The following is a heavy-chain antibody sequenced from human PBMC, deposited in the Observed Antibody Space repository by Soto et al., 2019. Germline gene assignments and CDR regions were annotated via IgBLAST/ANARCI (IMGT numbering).Heavy chain of an antibody. CDR2: IRGSGGSS. V-gene: IGHV3-23*01. CDR3: AKGVDKHLVITAY. D-gene: IGHD1-26*01. Sequence: EVQLLESGGGLVQPGGSLRLSCVASGFNFRIYAVSWVRQAPGKGLEWVSTIRGSGGSSSYADSVYGRYTVSRDDSKNTLYRQMSSLGAEDTDVYYCAKGVDKHLVITAYWG. CDR1: GFNFRIYA. J-gene: IGHJ4*01.